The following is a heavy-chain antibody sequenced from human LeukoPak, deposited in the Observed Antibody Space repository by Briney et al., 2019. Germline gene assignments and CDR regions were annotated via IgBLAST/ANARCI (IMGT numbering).Heavy chain of an antibody. V-gene: IGHV4-61*08. Sequence: PSETLSLTCTVSGGSISSGGYYWSWIRQPPGKGLEWIGYIYYSGSTNYNPSLKSRVTISVDTSKNQFSLKLSSVTAADTAVYYCARHDYGDYVHYFDYWGQGTLVTVSS. CDR1: GGSISSGGYY. CDR3: ARHDYGDYVHYFDY. J-gene: IGHJ4*02. CDR2: IYYSGST. D-gene: IGHD4-17*01.